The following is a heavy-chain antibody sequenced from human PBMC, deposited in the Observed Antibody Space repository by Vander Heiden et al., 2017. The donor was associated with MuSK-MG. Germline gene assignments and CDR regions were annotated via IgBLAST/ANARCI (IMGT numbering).Heavy chain of an antibody. CDR3: ARDRSGYGDPDSYFDL. CDR1: GFTFSSYR. V-gene: IGHV3-21*01. Sequence: EVQLVESGGGLVKPGGSLRLSCAASGFTFSSYRMNWVRQAPGKGLEWVSSISSSSSYIYYADSVKGRFTISRDNAKNSLYLQMNSLRAEDTAVYYCARDRSGYGDPDSYFDLWGRGTLVTVSS. D-gene: IGHD5-12*01. CDR2: ISSSSSYI. J-gene: IGHJ2*01.